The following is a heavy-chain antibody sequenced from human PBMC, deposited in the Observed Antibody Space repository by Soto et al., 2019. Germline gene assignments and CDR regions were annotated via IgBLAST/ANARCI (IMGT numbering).Heavy chain of an antibody. CDR2: ISYDGSNK. CDR1: GFTFSSYG. Sequence: ESGGGVVQPGRSLRLSCAASGFTFSSYGMPWVRQAPGKGREGVAVISYDGSNKYYADSVKGRFTISSDNSKNTLYLQMNSLRAEDRAVYYCAKDVRPLYSSSWYGWFDTWCQGTLVTVSS. CDR3: AKDVRPLYSSSWYGWFDT. J-gene: IGHJ5*02. V-gene: IGHV3-30*18. D-gene: IGHD6-13*01.